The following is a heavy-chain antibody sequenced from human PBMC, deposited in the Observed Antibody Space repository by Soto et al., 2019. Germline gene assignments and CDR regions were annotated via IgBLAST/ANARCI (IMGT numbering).Heavy chain of an antibody. J-gene: IGHJ4*02. CDR3: ARESEDLTSNFDY. Sequence: GGSLRLSCAASGFTFSSYSMNWVRQAPGKGLEXVSXXSXXTXXXXXGXXXKGRFTISRDNAKNSLYLEMNSLRAEDTAVYYCARESEDLTSNFDYWGQGTLVTVSS. CDR1: GFTFSSYS. CDR2: XSXXTXXX. V-gene: IGHV3-21*06.